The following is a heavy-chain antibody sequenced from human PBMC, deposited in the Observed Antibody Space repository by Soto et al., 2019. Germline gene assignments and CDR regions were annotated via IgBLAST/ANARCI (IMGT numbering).Heavy chain of an antibody. CDR2: IIPILGET. CDR3: ARGLGGRMDG. Sequence: QVQLVQSGAEVKKPGSSVRVSCKASGTIFSSYTISWVRQAPGQGLEWMGRIIPILGETNSAQKFQDRVTLTADKSTNTAYMELNSRSLEDTAVYFCARGLGGRMDGWGQGPTVTVSS. CDR1: GTIFSSYT. D-gene: IGHD3-16*01. J-gene: IGHJ6*02. V-gene: IGHV1-69*08.